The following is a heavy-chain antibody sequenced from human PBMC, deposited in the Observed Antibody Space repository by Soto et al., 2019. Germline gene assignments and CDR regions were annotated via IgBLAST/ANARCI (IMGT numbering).Heavy chain of an antibody. CDR3: ARDKRTSYGFGVAFASLYYHYGLDV. J-gene: IGHJ6*02. D-gene: IGHD3-3*01. CDR1: GFTFSSYA. V-gene: IGHV3-30-3*01. Sequence: GGSLRLSCAASGFTFSSYAMHWVRQAPGKGLEWVAVISYDGSNKYYADSVKGRFTISRDNSKNTLYLQMNSLRAEDTAVYYCARDKRTSYGFGVAFASLYYHYGLDVWGQGT. CDR2: ISYDGSNK.